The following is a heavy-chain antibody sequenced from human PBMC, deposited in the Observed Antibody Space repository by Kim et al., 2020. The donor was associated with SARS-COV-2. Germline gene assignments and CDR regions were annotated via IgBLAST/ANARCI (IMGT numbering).Heavy chain of an antibody. CDR3: AKEGGDILTGYYSNWFDP. CDR2: IWHDGSNK. J-gene: IGHJ5*02. V-gene: IGHV3-30*02. CDR1: GFTFSSYG. D-gene: IGHD3-9*01. Sequence: GGSLRLSCAASGFTFSSYGMHWVRQAPGKGLEWVAFIWHDGSNKYYADSVKGRFTISRDNSKNTLYLQMNSLRAEDTSVYYCAKEGGDILTGYYSNWFDPWGQGTLVTVSS.